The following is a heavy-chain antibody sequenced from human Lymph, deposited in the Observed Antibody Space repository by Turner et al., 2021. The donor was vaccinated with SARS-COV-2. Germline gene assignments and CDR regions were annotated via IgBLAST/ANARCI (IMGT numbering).Heavy chain of an antibody. V-gene: IGHV4-61*05. CDR2: INYSGST. CDR3: ARDVWLRGGSVQVDYYGMDV. Sequence: QLQLQESGPGLVKPSETLSLTCTVSGGSISSSSYYWGWIRQPPGKGLEWIGYINYSGSTNYNPSLKSRVTISVDTSKNQFSLKLSSVTAADTAIYYCARDVWLRGGSVQVDYYGMDVWGQGTTVTVSS. D-gene: IGHD2-15*01. CDR1: GGSISSSSYY. J-gene: IGHJ6*02.